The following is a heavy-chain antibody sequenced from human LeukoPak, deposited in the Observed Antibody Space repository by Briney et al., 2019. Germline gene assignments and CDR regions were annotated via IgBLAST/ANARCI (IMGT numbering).Heavy chain of an antibody. Sequence: SETLSLTCAVYGGSFSGYYWSWIRQPPGKGLEWIGEINHSGSTNYNPSLKSRVTISVDTSKNQFSLQLNSVTPEDTAVYYCASGGIAARPGLDYWGQGTLVTVSS. V-gene: IGHV4-34*01. CDR3: ASGGIAARPGLDY. J-gene: IGHJ4*02. CDR1: GGSFSGYY. CDR2: INHSGST. D-gene: IGHD6-6*01.